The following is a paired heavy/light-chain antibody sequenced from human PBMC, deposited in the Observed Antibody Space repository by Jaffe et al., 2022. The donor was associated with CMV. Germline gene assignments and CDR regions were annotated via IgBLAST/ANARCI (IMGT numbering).Heavy chain of an antibody. D-gene: IGHD4-17*01. Sequence: QITLKESGPTLVKPTQTLTLTCTFSGFSLSTTGVGVGWIRQPPGKALEWLALIYWDDDKRYSPSLKSRLTITKDTSKNQVVLTMTNMDPVDTATYSCAHSPNDYGDYVFDYWGQGTLVTVSS. V-gene: IGHV2-5*02. CDR2: IYWDDDK. CDR1: GFSLSTTGVG. CDR3: AHSPNDYGDYVFDY. J-gene: IGHJ4*02.
Light chain of an antibody. V-gene: IGLV2-23*02. CDR2: EVR. Sequence: QSALTQPASVSGSPGQSITISCTGTSTDVGSYNLVSWYQQHPGKAPKLMIYEVRKRPSGASNRFSGSKSGNTASLTISGLQAEDEADYYCCSYAGSNTFLVFGGGTKLTVL. J-gene: IGLJ2*01. CDR3: CSYAGSNTFLV. CDR1: STDVGSYNL.